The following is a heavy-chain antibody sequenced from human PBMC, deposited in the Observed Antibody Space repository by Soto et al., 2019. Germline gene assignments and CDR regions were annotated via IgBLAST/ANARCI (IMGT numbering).Heavy chain of an antibody. CDR1: GFTFSSYG. Sequence: PGGSLRLSCAASGFTFSSYGMHWVRQAPGKGLEWVAVISYDGSNKYYADSVKGRFTISRDNSKNTLYLQMNSLRAEDTAVYYCAKGSPAAGNKNYYYYGMDVWGQGTTVTVSS. J-gene: IGHJ6*02. V-gene: IGHV3-30*18. CDR2: ISYDGSNK. CDR3: AKGSPAAGNKNYYYYGMDV. D-gene: IGHD6-13*01.